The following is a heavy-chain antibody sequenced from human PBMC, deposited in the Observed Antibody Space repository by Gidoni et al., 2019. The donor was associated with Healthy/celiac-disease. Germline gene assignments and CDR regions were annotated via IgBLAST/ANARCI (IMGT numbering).Heavy chain of an antibody. Sequence: EVQLVESGGGLVKPGGSLRHSCAASGFTFSRYSMNWVRQAPGKGLEWVSSISSSSSYIYYADSVKGRFTISRDNAKNSLYLQMNSLRAEDTAVYYCAREPDPITMIVGGMDVWGQGTTVTVSS. CDR2: ISSSSSYI. CDR3: AREPDPITMIVGGMDV. V-gene: IGHV3-21*01. CDR1: GFTFSRYS. J-gene: IGHJ6*02. D-gene: IGHD3-22*01.